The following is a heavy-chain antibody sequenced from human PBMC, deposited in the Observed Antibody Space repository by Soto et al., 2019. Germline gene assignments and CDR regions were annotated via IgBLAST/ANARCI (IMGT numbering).Heavy chain of an antibody. CDR2: ISSSSSYI. D-gene: IGHD3-16*01. V-gene: IGHV3-21*01. CDR3: ARDALYAIAETLGDFDY. Sequence: PGGSLRLSCAASGFTFSSYSMNWVRQAPGKGLEWVSSISSSSSYIYYADSVKGRFTISRDNAKNSLYLQMNSLRAEDTAVYYCARDALYAIAETLGDFDYWGQGTLVTVSS. CDR1: GFTFSSYS. J-gene: IGHJ4*02.